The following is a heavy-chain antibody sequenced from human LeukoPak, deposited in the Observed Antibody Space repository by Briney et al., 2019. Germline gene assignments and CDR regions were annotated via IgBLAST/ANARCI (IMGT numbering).Heavy chain of an antibody. CDR2: ISAYNGNT. CDR3: ARDKYYEVFGVVPPLDY. CDR1: GYTFTSYD. Sequence: ASVKVSCKASGYTFTSYDISWVRQAPGQGLEWMGWISAYNGNTNYAQKLQGRVTMTTDTSTSTAYMELRSLRSDDTAVYYCARDKYYEVFGVVPPLDYWGQGTLVTVSS. J-gene: IGHJ4*02. D-gene: IGHD3-3*01. V-gene: IGHV1-18*01.